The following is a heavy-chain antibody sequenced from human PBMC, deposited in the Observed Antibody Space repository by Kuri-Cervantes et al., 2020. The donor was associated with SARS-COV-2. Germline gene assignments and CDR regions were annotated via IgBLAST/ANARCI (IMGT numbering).Heavy chain of an antibody. Sequence: GESLKISCAASGFTFSSYWMSWVRQAPGKGLEWEANIKQDGSEKYYVDSVKGRFTISRDNAKNSLYLQMNSLRAEDTAVYYCAREGEHRAFDIWGQGTMVTVSS. D-gene: IGHD3-16*01. CDR2: IKQDGSEK. J-gene: IGHJ3*02. CDR1: GFTFSSYW. CDR3: AREGEHRAFDI. V-gene: IGHV3-7*01.